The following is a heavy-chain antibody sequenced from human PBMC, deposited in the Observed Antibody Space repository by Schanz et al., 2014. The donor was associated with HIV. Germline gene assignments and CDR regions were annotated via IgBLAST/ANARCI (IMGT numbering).Heavy chain of an antibody. J-gene: IGHJ6*02. CDR3: RGYRFYYGVDF. V-gene: IGHV3-72*01. D-gene: IGHD5-18*01. CDR1: RFTFGDYA. CDR2: SRVKSDSYAT. Sequence: VQLVESGGGVVQPGRSLRLSCAASRFTFGDYAMSWVRQAPGKGLEWVARSRVKSDSYATEYAASVTGRFTISRDDSKNSVYLQMNSLNIEDTAVYYCRGYRFYYGVDFWGQGTTVTVS.